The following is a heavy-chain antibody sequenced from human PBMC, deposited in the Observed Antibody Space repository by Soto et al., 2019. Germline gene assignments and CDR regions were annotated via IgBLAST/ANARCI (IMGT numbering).Heavy chain of an antibody. J-gene: IGHJ4*02. CDR2: IYYSGST. Sequence: PSETLSLTCTVSGGSISSSSYYWGWIRQPPGKGLEWIGSIYYSGSTYYNPSLKSRVTISVDTSKNQFSLKLSSVTAADTGVYYCARAALPYYDSSGYYSYWGQGTLVTVSS. D-gene: IGHD3-22*01. CDR1: GGSISSSSYY. CDR3: ARAALPYYDSSGYYSY. V-gene: IGHV4-39*01.